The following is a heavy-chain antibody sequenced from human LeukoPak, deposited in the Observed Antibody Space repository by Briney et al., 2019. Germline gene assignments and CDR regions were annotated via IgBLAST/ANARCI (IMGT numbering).Heavy chain of an antibody. CDR1: GFTFSTYS. D-gene: IGHD5/OR15-5a*01. V-gene: IGHV3-21*06. Sequence: PGGSLRLSCAASGFTFSTYSMNWVRQAPGKGLEWVSSISRNSRYIYYADSMRGRFTISRDNAKNSLYLQMNSLKPEDTAVYYCARLVSPGWFDPWGQGTLVTVSS. J-gene: IGHJ5*02. CDR3: ARLVSPGWFDP. CDR2: ISRNSRYI.